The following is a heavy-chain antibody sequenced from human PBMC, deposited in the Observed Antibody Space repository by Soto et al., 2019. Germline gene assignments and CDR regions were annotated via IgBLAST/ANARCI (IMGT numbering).Heavy chain of an antibody. CDR3: ARALTGYGMDV. J-gene: IGHJ6*04. Sequence: QVQLVQSGVEVREPGASVKVSCKAVRYIFTNYGVSWVRQAPGQGLEWMGWITTYKGNTEYAQKFQGRVTMTTDASTSTAYMELGSLGSDDTAIYYCARALTGYGMDVWGKGTTVTVSS. CDR2: ITTYKGNT. V-gene: IGHV1-18*01. CDR1: RYIFTNYG.